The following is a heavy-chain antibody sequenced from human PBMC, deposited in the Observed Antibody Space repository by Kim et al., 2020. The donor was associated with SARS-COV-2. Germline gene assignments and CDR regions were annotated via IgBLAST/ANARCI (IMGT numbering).Heavy chain of an antibody. CDR3: ARTADTGMGAYYYYGMDG. J-gene: IGHJ6*01. CDR1: GVSVSGYY. Sequence: SETLSLTCTVSGVSVSGYYWSWIRQPPGKGLEWVGHISYSGSTSYNPPLKSRVTISIDMSRNECYLNLISLTAADTAVYYCARTADTGMGAYYYYGMDGCRQGTTDTVSS. CDR2: ISYSGST. V-gene: IGHV4-59*02. D-gene: IGHD5-18*01.